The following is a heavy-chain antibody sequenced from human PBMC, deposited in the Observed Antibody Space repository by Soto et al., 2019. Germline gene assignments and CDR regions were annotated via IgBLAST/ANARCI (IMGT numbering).Heavy chain of an antibody. CDR3: ARCSGWYGQCYFDC. CDR1: GFIVSSSY. CDR2: LYSDGRT. J-gene: IGHJ4*02. Sequence: DVQLVETGGGLIQPGGSLRLSCAASGFIVSSSYMSWVRQAPGKGLEWVSVLYSDGRTYYADSVKGRFTFSRDNSKNTLYLQMNSLSAEDTAVYYFARCSGWYGQCYFDCWGQGTLVSVSS. D-gene: IGHD6-13*01. V-gene: IGHV3-53*02.